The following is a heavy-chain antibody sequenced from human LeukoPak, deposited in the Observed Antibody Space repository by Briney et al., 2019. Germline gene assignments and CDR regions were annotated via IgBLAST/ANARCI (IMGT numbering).Heavy chain of an antibody. D-gene: IGHD2-15*01. V-gene: IGHV1-2*02. CDR2: INPNSGGT. CDR1: GYTVTGYY. Sequence: ASVKVSCKASGYTVTGYYMHWVRQAPGQGLEWMGWINPNSGGTNYAQKFQGRVTMTRDTSISTAYMELSRLRSDDTAVYYCAREGCSGGSCYFDYWGQGTLVTVSS. CDR3: AREGCSGGSCYFDY. J-gene: IGHJ4*02.